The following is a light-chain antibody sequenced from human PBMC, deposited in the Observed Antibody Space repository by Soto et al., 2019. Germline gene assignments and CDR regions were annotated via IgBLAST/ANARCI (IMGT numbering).Light chain of an antibody. V-gene: IGKV3-20*01. CDR3: QQYRSSPLFP. Sequence: EIVLTQSPGTLSLSPGERATLSCRASQSVSSSYLAWYQQKPGQAPRLLIYGASSRATGIPDRFSGSGSGTDFTLTISRLEPEHFAVYYWQQYRSSPLFPFGQGTKLDI. CDR1: QSVSSSY. CDR2: GAS. J-gene: IGKJ2*01.